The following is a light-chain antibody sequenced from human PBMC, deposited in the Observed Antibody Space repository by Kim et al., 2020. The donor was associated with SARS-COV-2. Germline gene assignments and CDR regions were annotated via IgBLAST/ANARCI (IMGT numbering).Light chain of an antibody. V-gene: IGKV3-11*01. J-gene: IGKJ4*01. CDR3: QQRYSWPPLT. CDR1: QSVTHH. Sequence: SAGERATLSCSASQSVTHHLAWYQHKRGQAPRLLIYDASNRATGIPARFSGSGSGTDFNLTINSLEPEDVAVYYCQQRYSWPPLTFGGGTKVEIK. CDR2: DAS.